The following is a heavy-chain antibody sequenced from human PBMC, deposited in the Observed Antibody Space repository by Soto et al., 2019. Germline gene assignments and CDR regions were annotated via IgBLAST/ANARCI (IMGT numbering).Heavy chain of an antibody. CDR3: ARGNQWWIYYYCGMDV. D-gene: IGHD2-8*01. Sequence: QVQLVESGGGVVQPGRSLRLSCAASGFTFSSYAMHWVRQAPGKGLEWVAVISYDGSNKYYADSVKGRFTIARDNSKNTLYLQMNSRRAEDTAVYYCARGNQWWIYYYCGMDVWGQGTTVTVSS. CDR1: GFTFSSYA. CDR2: ISYDGSNK. V-gene: IGHV3-30-3*01. J-gene: IGHJ6*02.